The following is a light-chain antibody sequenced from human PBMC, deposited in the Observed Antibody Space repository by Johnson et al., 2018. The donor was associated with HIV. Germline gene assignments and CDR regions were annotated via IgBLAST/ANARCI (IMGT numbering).Light chain of an antibody. V-gene: IGLV1-51*02. J-gene: IGLJ1*01. CDR1: SSNIGNNY. CDR3: GTWDNSLNVYV. Sequence: QSVLTHPPSVSAAPGQKVTISCSGSSSNIGNNYVSWYQQLPGTAPNLLIYENNKRPSGIPDRFSGSKSGASATLHITGLQTGDEADYYSGTWDNSLNVYVFGTRPKVTVL. CDR2: ENN.